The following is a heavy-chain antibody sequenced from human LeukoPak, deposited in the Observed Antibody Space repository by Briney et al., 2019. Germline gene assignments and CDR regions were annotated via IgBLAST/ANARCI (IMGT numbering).Heavy chain of an antibody. CDR3: ARDTRPVEMATIDY. Sequence: GGSLRLSCAASGFSFSSYWMSWVRRAPGKGLEWVANIKEDGSEKYYVDSVKGRFTISRDNAKNSLYLQMNSLRADDTAVYYCARDTRPVEMATIDYWGQGTLVTVSS. D-gene: IGHD5-24*01. CDR2: IKEDGSEK. J-gene: IGHJ4*02. V-gene: IGHV3-7*01. CDR1: GFSFSSYW.